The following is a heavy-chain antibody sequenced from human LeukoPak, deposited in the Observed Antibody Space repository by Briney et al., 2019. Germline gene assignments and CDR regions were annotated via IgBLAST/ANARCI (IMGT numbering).Heavy chain of an antibody. CDR3: AKRVEYSSSSGGYFDY. CDR2: LSDGGGSR. Sequence: TGGSLRLSCAASGFTFSTYGMSWVRQAPGKGMEWVSSLSDGGGSRYYADSVKGRLTISRDNSKNTLYLQMNNLRAEDTAVYYCAKRVEYSSSSGGYFDYWGQGTLVTVSS. J-gene: IGHJ4*02. D-gene: IGHD6-6*01. CDR1: GFTFSTYG. V-gene: IGHV3-23*01.